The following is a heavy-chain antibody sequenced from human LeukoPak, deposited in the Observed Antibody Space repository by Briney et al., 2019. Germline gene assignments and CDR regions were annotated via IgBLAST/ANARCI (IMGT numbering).Heavy chain of an antibody. J-gene: IGHJ4*02. CDR2: ISGSGDST. CDR1: GFTFSTYA. V-gene: IGHV3-23*01. D-gene: IGHD3-22*01. Sequence: GGSLRLSCAASGFTFSTYAVNWVRQAPGKGLEWVPTISGSGDSTYYADSVKGRFTISRDNSKDTLYLQMSSVRVDDTAVYYCARDRGRYYDSRGFYWGYYFDSWGQGILVTVST. CDR3: ARDRGRYYDSRGFYWGYYFDS.